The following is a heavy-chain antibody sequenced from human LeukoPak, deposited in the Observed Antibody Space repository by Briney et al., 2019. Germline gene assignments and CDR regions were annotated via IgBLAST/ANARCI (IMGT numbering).Heavy chain of an antibody. CDR2: LYIGGNA. V-gene: IGHV3-53*01. CDR3: TTAAGYNYGQY. CDR1: GLTVSSNY. D-gene: IGHD5-18*01. Sequence: GGSLRLSCAASGLTVSSNYMNWVRQAPGKGLEWVSALYIGGNAYYADSVRGRFTISRDNSKNTLYLQMNSLRAEDTAIYYCTTAAGYNYGQYWGQGTLVTVSS. J-gene: IGHJ4*02.